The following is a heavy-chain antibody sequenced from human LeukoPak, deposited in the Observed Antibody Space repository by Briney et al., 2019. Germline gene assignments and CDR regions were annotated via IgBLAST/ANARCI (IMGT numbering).Heavy chain of an antibody. CDR3: ARDRHHYYDSSGYDY. CDR1: GGSFSGYY. Sequence: SETLSLTCAVYGGSFSGYYWSWIRQPPGKGLEWIGYIYYSGSTYYNPSLKSRVTISVDTSKNQFSLKLSSVTAADTAVYYCARDRHHYYDSSGYDYWGQGTLVTVSS. V-gene: IGHV4-34*09. CDR2: IYYSGST. J-gene: IGHJ4*02. D-gene: IGHD3-22*01.